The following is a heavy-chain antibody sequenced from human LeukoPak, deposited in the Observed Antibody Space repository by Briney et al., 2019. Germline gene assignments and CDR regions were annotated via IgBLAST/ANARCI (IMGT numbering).Heavy chain of an antibody. Sequence: GGSLRLSCAASGFSVITNHMTWVRQAPGKGLECVSITYSGGSTFYADSVKGRFTISRDNSKNALYLQMNSLRAEDTAVYYRAREQVVVTGVSVRHYYYYMDVWGKGTTVTVSS. J-gene: IGHJ6*03. D-gene: IGHD3-22*01. CDR3: AREQVVVTGVSVRHYYYYMDV. V-gene: IGHV3-53*01. CDR1: GFSVITNH. CDR2: TYSGGST.